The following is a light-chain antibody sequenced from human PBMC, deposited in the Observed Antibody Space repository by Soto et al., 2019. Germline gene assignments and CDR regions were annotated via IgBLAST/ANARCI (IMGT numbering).Light chain of an antibody. CDR3: LQHNSYQLT. CDR1: QGIGND. V-gene: IGKV1-17*01. CDR2: AAS. J-gene: IGKJ4*01. Sequence: DIQMTQSPSSLSASVGDRVTITCRASQGIGNDLGWYQQKPGKAPKRLIYAASSLQSGVPSRFSGSGSGTEFTLTISSLQHEDFETYYCLQHNSYQLTLGGGTKVDIK.